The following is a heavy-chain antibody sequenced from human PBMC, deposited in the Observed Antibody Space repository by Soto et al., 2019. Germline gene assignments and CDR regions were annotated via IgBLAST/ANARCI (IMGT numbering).Heavy chain of an antibody. D-gene: IGHD6-6*01. J-gene: IGHJ6*02. Sequence: ASVKGSCKASGYTFTSYGISWVRQAPGQGLEWMGWISAYNGNTNYAQKLQGRVTMTTDTSTSTAYMELRSLRSDDTAVYYCARDHRIAAQGYGMDVWGQGTTVTVSS. CDR2: ISAYNGNT. CDR1: GYTFTSYG. V-gene: IGHV1-18*01. CDR3: ARDHRIAAQGYGMDV.